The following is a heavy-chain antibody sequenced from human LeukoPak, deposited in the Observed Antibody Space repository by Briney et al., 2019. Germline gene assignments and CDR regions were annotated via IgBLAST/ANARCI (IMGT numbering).Heavy chain of an antibody. J-gene: IGHJ4*02. CDR2: IYHSGST. CDR3: ARDGPEYYFDY. Sequence: SETLSLTCAVSGGSISSSNWWSWVRQPPGKGLEWIGEIYHSGSTNYNPPLKSRVTISVDKSKNQFSLKLSSVTAADTAVYYSARDGPEYYFDYWGQGTLVTVSS. V-gene: IGHV4-4*02. CDR1: GGSISSSNW.